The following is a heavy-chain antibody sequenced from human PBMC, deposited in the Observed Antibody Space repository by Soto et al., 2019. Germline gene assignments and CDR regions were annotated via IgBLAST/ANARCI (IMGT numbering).Heavy chain of an antibody. J-gene: IGHJ4*02. V-gene: IGHV1-18*01. Sequence: ASVKVSCKASGYTFTSYGISWVRQAPGQGLEWMGFISGYNGNTNYAQKLQGRVTMTTETSTSTAYMELRSLRSYDTAVYYCARENLAPIVLGTAAWHXWGQATLVTVSX. CDR1: GYTFTSYG. CDR3: ARENLAPIVLGTAAWHX. CDR2: ISGYNGNT. D-gene: IGHD2-2*01.